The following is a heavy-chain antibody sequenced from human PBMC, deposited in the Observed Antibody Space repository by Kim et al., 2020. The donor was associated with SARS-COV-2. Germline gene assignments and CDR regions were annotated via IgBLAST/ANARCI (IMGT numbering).Heavy chain of an antibody. V-gene: IGHV3-23*01. CDR1: GFPFSTYA. Sequence: GGSLRLSCAVSGFPFSTYAMGWVRQAPGKGLEWVSLIGSAGWDTHYADSVQGRFTISRDNSKNTLYLQMNSLRVEDTAVYYCGSILLLCAMDVWGQGTPVTVSS. J-gene: IGHJ6*02. CDR3: GSILLLCAMDV. D-gene: IGHD2-15*01. CDR2: IGSAGWDT.